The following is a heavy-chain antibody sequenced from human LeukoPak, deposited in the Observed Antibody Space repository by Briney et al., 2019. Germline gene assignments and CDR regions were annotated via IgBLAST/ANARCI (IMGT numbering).Heavy chain of an antibody. Sequence: SETLSLTCAVYGGSFSGCYWSWIRQPPGKGLEWIGEINHSGSTNYNPSLKSRVTISVDTSKNQFSLKLSSVTAADTAVYYCARAPYFQHWGQGTLVTVSS. CDR1: GGSFSGCY. V-gene: IGHV4-34*01. CDR3: ARAPYFQH. J-gene: IGHJ1*01. CDR2: INHSGST.